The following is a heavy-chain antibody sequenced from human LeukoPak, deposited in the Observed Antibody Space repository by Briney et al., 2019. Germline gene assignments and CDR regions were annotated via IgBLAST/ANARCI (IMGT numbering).Heavy chain of an antibody. Sequence: GGSLRLSCAASGFTFSSYSMTWVRQAPGKGLEWVSSISSSSSYIYYADSVKGRFTISRDNAKNSLYLQMNSLRAEDTAVYYCARGVITMIVVVNDYWGQGTLVTVSS. J-gene: IGHJ4*02. D-gene: IGHD3-22*01. CDR3: ARGVITMIVVVNDY. CDR2: ISSSSSYI. V-gene: IGHV3-21*01. CDR1: GFTFSSYS.